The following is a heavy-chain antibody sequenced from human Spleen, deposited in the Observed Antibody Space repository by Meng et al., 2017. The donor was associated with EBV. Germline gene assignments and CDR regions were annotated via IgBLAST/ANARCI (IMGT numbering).Heavy chain of an antibody. D-gene: IGHD5-24*01. J-gene: IGHJ4*02. CDR2: IYPSGST. Sequence: QVHLQGSGPGLVKPSGTLSLTCAVSGGSISSSNWWSWVRQPPGKGLEWIGEIYPSGSTNYNPSLKSRVTISVDKSKNQFSLRLNSVTAADTAVYYCARAPNDGYHPLGYWGQGTLVTVSS. CDR3: ARAPNDGYHPLGY. CDR1: GGSISSSNW. V-gene: IGHV4-4*02.